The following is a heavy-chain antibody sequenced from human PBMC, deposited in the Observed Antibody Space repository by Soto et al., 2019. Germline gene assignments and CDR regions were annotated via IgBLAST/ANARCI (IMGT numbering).Heavy chain of an antibody. CDR1: GFTFSSYA. J-gene: IGHJ6*02. D-gene: IGHD4-17*01. CDR2: ISYDGSNK. V-gene: IGHV3-30-3*01. CDR3: ARDRAVTTYLLTWYYYYGMDV. Sequence: QVQLVESGGGVVQPGRSLRLSCAASGFTFSSYAMHWVRQAPGKGLEWVAVISYDGSNKYYADSVKGRFTISRDNSKNALYLQMNSLRAEDTAVYYCARDRAVTTYLLTWYYYYGMDVWGQGTTVTVSS.